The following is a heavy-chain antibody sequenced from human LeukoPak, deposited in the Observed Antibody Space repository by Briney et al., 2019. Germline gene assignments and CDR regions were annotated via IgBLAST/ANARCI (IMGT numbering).Heavy chain of an antibody. V-gene: IGHV1-18*01. Sequence: ASAKVSCKASRYTFTSYGISWVRQAPGQGLEWMGCISAYNGNTNYAQKLQGRVTMTTDTSTSTAYMELRSLRSDDTAVYYCALIAAAGVDYWGQGTLVTVSS. CDR2: ISAYNGNT. CDR1: RYTFTSYG. J-gene: IGHJ4*02. D-gene: IGHD6-13*01. CDR3: ALIAAAGVDY.